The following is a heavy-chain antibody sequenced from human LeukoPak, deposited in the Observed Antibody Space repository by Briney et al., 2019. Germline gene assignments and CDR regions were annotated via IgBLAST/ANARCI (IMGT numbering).Heavy chain of an antibody. D-gene: IGHD6-19*01. CDR3: ARDDPNEYSSGWYFLNY. J-gene: IGHJ4*02. CDR2: IYHSGST. V-gene: IGHV4-30-2*01. Sequence: SQTLSLTCAVSGGSISSGGYSWSWIRQPPGKGLEWIGYIYHSGSTYYNPSLKSRVTISVDRSKNQFSLKLSSVTAADTAVYYCARDDPNEYSSGWYFLNYWGQGTLVTVSS. CDR1: GGSISSGGYS.